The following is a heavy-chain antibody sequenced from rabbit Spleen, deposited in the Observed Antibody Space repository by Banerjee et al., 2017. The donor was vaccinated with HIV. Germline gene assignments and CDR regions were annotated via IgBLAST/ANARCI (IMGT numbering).Heavy chain of an antibody. CDR2: INIVTGKS. J-gene: IGHJ6*01. Sequence: QEQLVETGGGLVQPGGSLTLSCKASGFHVSTYYMSWVRQAPGKGLEWIACINIVTGKSVYASWAKGRFVMSRTSSTTVTLQMTSLTAADTATYFCARDGAGGSYFALWGQGTLVTVS. D-gene: IGHD8-1*01. CDR1: GFHVSTYYM. CDR3: ARDGAGGSYFAL. V-gene: IGHV1S45*01.